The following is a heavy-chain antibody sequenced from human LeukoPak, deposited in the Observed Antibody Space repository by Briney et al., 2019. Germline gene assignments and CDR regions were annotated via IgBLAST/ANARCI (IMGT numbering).Heavy chain of an antibody. J-gene: IGHJ4*02. CDR2: ISSSGRTI. CDR3: ARDTHYYDSSGYYFAWPFDY. CDR1: GFSFSSYE. D-gene: IGHD3-22*01. V-gene: IGHV3-48*03. Sequence: GGSLRLSCAASGFSFSSYEMKWVRAAPRKGLECGLYISSSGRTIYYADTVKGRFTISRDNAKNSLYLQMNSLRGEDTAVYYCARDTHYYDSSGYYFAWPFDYWGQGTLVTVSS.